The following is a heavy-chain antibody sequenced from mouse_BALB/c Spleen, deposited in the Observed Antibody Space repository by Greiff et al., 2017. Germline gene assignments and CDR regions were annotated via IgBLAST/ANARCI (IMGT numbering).Heavy chain of an antibody. CDR3: ARGGFCYAMDY. V-gene: IGHV14-3*02. CDR2: IDPANGNT. D-gene: IGHD1-2*01. CDR1: GFNIKDTY. J-gene: IGHJ4*01. Sequence: VQLKESGAELVKPGASVKLSCTASGFNIKDTYMHWVKQRPEQGLEWIGRIDPANGNTKYDPKFQGKATITADTSSNTACLQLSSLTSEDTAVYYCARGGFCYAMDYWGQGTSVTVSS.